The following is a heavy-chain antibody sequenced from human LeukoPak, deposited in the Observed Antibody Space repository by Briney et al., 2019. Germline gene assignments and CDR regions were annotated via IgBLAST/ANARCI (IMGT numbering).Heavy chain of an antibody. Sequence: ASVKVSCKASGGTFSSYAISWVRQAPGQGLEWMGWINPNSGGTNYAQKFQGRVTMTRDTSTSTVYMELSSLRSEDTAVYYCARGPSITMVRGGQWYYYMDVWGKGTTVTISS. V-gene: IGHV1-2*02. CDR2: INPNSGGT. J-gene: IGHJ6*03. D-gene: IGHD3-10*01. CDR1: GGTFSSYA. CDR3: ARGPSITMVRGGQWYYYMDV.